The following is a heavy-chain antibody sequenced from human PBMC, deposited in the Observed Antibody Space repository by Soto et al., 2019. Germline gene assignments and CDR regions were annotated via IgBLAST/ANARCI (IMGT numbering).Heavy chain of an antibody. J-gene: IGHJ5*02. Sequence: PGGSLRLSCAASGFTFTWYSMSWVRQAPGKGLEWVSHISASGDTTYYADSVKGRFTISRDNSKNTLYLQMNNVRAEDTAVYFCARSLRPLSWFDPWGQGTLVTVSS. CDR2: ISASGDTT. D-gene: IGHD3-10*01. V-gene: IGHV3-23*01. CDR1: GFTFTWYS. CDR3: ARSLRPLSWFDP.